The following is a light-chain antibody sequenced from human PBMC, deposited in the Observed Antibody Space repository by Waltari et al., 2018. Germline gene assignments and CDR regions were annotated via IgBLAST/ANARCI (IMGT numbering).Light chain of an antibody. CDR3: AAWDDSLGVWI. J-gene: IGLJ2*01. CDR1: SSNIGKNY. Sequence: QSVLTQPPSASGTPGQRVTISCSGSSSNIGKNYVYWHQQLPGTAPKLLISGNDQRPSGVPDRFSGSKSGTSASLAIGGLRSEDEADYYCAAWDDSLGVWIFGGGTKLTVL. V-gene: IGLV1-47*01. CDR2: GND.